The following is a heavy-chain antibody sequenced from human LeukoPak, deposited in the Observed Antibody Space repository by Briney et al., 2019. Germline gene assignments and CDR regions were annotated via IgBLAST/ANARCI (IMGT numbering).Heavy chain of an antibody. J-gene: IGHJ3*02. Sequence: SVKVSCKASGGTFSNYAISWVRQAPEQGLEWMGGIIPIFGTTNYAQKFQGRVTITTDESTSTAYMELSSLRSEDTAVYYCARIPPEGDAFDIWGQGTMVTVSS. V-gene: IGHV1-69*05. CDR2: IIPIFGTT. CDR1: GGTFSNYA. CDR3: ARIPPEGDAFDI.